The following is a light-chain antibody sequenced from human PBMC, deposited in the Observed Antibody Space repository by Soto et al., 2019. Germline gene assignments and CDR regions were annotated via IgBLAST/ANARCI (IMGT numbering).Light chain of an antibody. Sequence: QSVLTQPPSVSGAPGQRVTISCTGSSSNIGAGYDVHWYQQLPGTDPKVLIYGNSNRPSGVPDRFSGSKSGTSASLAITGLQAEDEADYYCQSYDSSLSVVFGGGTKLTVL. CDR2: GNS. V-gene: IGLV1-40*01. J-gene: IGLJ2*01. CDR3: QSYDSSLSVV. CDR1: SSNIGAGYD.